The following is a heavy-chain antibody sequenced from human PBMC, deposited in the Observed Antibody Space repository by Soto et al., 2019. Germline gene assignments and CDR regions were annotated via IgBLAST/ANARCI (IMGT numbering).Heavy chain of an antibody. J-gene: IGHJ4*02. CDR1: GFTFSDYY. CDR3: ARVYFGWLLPDY. CDR2: ISSSSSYT. Sequence: GGSLRLSCAASGFTFSDYYMSWIRQAPGKGLEWVSYISSSSSYTNYADSVKGRFTISRDNAKNSLYLQMNSLRAEDTAVYYCARVYFGWLLPDYWGQGTLVTVSS. D-gene: IGHD3-9*01. V-gene: IGHV3-11*05.